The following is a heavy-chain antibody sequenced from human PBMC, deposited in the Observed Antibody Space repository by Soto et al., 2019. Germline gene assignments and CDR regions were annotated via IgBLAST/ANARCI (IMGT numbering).Heavy chain of an antibody. Sequence: EASVKVSCKASGYTFTSYGISWVRQAPGQGLEWMGWISAYNGNTNYAQKLQGRVTMTTDTSTSTAYMELRSLRSDDTAVYYCARGNVRYSSGWAPVWGQGTLVTVSS. D-gene: IGHD6-19*01. CDR1: GYTFTSYG. V-gene: IGHV1-18*01. CDR3: ARGNVRYSSGWAPV. J-gene: IGHJ4*02. CDR2: ISAYNGNT.